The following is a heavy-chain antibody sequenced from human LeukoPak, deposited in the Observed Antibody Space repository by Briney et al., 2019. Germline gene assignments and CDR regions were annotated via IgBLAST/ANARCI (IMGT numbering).Heavy chain of an antibody. D-gene: IGHD3-10*01. J-gene: IGHJ4*02. CDR2: IKSKTDGGTT. Sequence: GGSLRLSCAASGFTFSNAWMSWVRQAPGKGLEWVGRIKSKTDGGTTDYAAPVKGRFTISRDDSKNTLYLQMNSLKTEDTAVYYCTTDQSPGSGSYYNVFDYWGQGTLVTVSS. V-gene: IGHV3-15*01. CDR1: GFTFSNAW. CDR3: TTDQSPGSGSYYNVFDY.